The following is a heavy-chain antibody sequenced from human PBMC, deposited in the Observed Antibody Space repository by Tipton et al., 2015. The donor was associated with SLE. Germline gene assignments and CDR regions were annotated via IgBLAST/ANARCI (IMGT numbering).Heavy chain of an antibody. CDR1: GFTFNNYA. V-gene: IGHV3-23*01. J-gene: IGHJ4*02. D-gene: IGHD2-21*01. Sequence: GSLRLSCAASGFTFNNYAMSWVRQAPGKGLEWVSAISGSGGSTYYADSVKGRFTISRDNSKNTLYLQMNSLRAEDTAVYYCATDSSHIVVELLDYWGQGTLVTVSS. CDR2: ISGSGGST. CDR3: ATDSSHIVVELLDY.